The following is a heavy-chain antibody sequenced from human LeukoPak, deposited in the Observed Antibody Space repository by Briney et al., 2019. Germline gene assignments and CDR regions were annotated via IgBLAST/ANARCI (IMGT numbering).Heavy chain of an antibody. Sequence: SETLSLTCTVSGGSISSHYWSWIRQPPGKGLGWIGYIYYSGSTNYNPSLKSRVTISVDTSKNQFSLKLSSVTAADTAVYYCARAPGGYSGYEQFDPWGQGTLVTVSS. J-gene: IGHJ5*02. CDR1: GGSISSHY. CDR3: ARAPGGYSGYEQFDP. D-gene: IGHD5-12*01. CDR2: IYYSGST. V-gene: IGHV4-59*11.